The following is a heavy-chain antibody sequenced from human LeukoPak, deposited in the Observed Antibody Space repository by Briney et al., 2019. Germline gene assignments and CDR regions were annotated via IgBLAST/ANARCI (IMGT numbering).Heavy chain of an antibody. CDR2: IYYSGST. Sequence: SETLSLTRTVSGGSISSYYWSWIRQPPGKGLEWIGYIYYSGSTNYNPSLKSRVTISVDTSKNQFSLKLSSVTAADTAVYYCARLEAAAGTVGYWGQGALVTVSS. CDR1: GGSISSYY. D-gene: IGHD6-13*01. CDR3: ARLEAAAGTVGY. J-gene: IGHJ4*02. V-gene: IGHV4-59*01.